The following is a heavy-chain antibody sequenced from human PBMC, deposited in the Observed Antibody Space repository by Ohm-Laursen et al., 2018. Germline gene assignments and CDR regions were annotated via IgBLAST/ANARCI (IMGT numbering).Heavy chain of an antibody. D-gene: IGHD6-6*01. CDR3: ARDSSRRAREGGMDV. CDR1: GFTVSSNS. Sequence: GSLRLSCAASGFTVSSNSMSWVRQAPGKGLEWISYISETGSHIYDADSMRGRFTVARDNAKNLLYLQLNSLRVEDTAAYYCARDSSRRAREGGMDVWGQGTMVTVSS. J-gene: IGHJ6*02. V-gene: IGHV3-21*01. CDR2: ISETGSHI.